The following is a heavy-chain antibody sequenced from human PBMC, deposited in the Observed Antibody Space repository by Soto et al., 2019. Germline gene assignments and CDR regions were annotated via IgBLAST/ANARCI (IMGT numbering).Heavy chain of an antibody. D-gene: IGHD6-13*01. CDR1: GDSITSHHW. CDR2: IHHSGST. Sequence: QVQLQESGPGLVKPAGTLSLTCAVSGDSITSHHWWTLVRQPPGKGLEWIGEIHHSGSTNYTPSLMGLVILSVDKSSNLFSLSLRSVPCSDTAVYFCASGHDLAGTRAAGYFLHWGQGTLITVSS. CDR3: ASGHDLAGTRAAGYFLH. J-gene: IGHJ1*01. V-gene: IGHV4-4*01.